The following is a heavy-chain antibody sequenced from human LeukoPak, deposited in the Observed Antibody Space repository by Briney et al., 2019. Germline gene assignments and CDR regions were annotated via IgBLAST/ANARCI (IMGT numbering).Heavy chain of an antibody. CDR1: GFTFSSYA. V-gene: IGHV3-23*01. Sequence: GGSLRLSCAASGFTFSSYAMSWVRQGPGEGLEWVSAISGGGDMTHYTDSVKGRFTISRDNSRNVLYLQMNSLRAEDTAVYYCARDLGQYYDTSDNWFDPWGQGTLVTVSS. CDR2: ISGGGDMT. CDR3: ARDLGQYYDTSDNWFDP. D-gene: IGHD3-22*01. J-gene: IGHJ5*02.